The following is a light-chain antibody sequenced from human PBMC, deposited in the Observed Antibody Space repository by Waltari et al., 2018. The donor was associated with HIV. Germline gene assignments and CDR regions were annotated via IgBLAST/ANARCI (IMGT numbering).Light chain of an antibody. CDR3: ESYTSTSVWV. J-gene: IGLJ3*02. CDR1: RNDVGGYNY. CDR2: DVS. V-gene: IGLV2-14*03. Sequence: QSALTQPASVSGSPGQSITISCTGSRNDVGGYNYVSWYQQHPGKAPRLMIYDVSTRPSGVSDRFSGSKSGDTASLTISGLQPEDEADYHCESYTSTSVWVFGGGTRLTVL.